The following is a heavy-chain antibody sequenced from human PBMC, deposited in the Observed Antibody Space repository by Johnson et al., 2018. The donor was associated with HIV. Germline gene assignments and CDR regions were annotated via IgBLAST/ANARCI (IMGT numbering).Heavy chain of an antibody. CDR1: GFSFSNYW. CDR2: ISYAGSNK. J-gene: IGHJ3*02. Sequence: VQLVDSGGGLVQPGGYLRLSCVVSGFSFSNYWMEWVRQAPGKGLEWVAVISYAGSNKYYADSVQGRFTISRDNSKNTLYLQINSLRAEDTAVYYCARSMTTVTVAFDIWGQGTMVTVSS. CDR3: ARSMTTVTVAFDI. D-gene: IGHD4-17*01. V-gene: IGHV3-30-3*01.